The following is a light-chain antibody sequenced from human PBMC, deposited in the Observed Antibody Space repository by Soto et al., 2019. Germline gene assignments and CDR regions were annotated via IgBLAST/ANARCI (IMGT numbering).Light chain of an antibody. Sequence: EIVLTQSPGTLSLSPGESATLFCRASQTVSSSCLAWYQQKPGQAPRLLIYGVSSRDTGIPDRFSGSGSGTDFTLTISRLQPEDFAVYYCQHYDNSAALTFGGGTNVEIK. CDR1: QTVSSSC. CDR3: QHYDNSAALT. V-gene: IGKV3-20*01. CDR2: GVS. J-gene: IGKJ4*01.